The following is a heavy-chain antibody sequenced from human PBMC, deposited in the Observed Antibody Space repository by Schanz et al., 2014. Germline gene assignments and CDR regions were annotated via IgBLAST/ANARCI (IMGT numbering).Heavy chain of an antibody. CDR1: GFTFSTHA. V-gene: IGHV3-23*01. CDR2: ISGDHRNT. CDR3: LAPDYGMDV. J-gene: IGHJ6*02. Sequence: EMQLLESGGGLIQPGGSLRLSCAASGFTFSTHAMSWVRQAPGKGLEWVSSISGDHRNTFYADSVKGRFTISRDNSKNTLYLQMNSLRAEDTAVYYCLAPDYGMDVWGQGTTVTVSS.